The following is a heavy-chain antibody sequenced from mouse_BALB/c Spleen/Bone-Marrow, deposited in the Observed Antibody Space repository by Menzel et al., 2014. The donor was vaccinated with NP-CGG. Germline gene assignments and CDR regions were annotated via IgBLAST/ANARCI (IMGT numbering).Heavy chain of an antibody. CDR2: INPDSSTI. CDR1: GFDFSRYW. CDR3: ARNAYYAMDY. J-gene: IGHJ4*01. V-gene: IGHV4-1*02. Sequence: EVQLVESGGGLVQPGGSLKLSCAASGFDFSRYWMSWVRRAPGKGLEWIGEINPDSSTINYTPSLKDKFIISRDNAKNTLYLQMSKVGSEDTALYYCARNAYYAMDYWGQGTSVTVSS.